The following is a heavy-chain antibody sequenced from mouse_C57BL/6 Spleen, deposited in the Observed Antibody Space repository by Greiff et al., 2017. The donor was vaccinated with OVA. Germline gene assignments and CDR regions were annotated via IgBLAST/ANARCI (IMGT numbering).Heavy chain of an antibody. CDR1: GYTFTSYW. Sequence: QVQLQQPGAELVKPGASVKMSCKASGYTFTSYWITWVKQRPGQGLEWIGDIYPGSGSTNYNEKFKSKATLTVDTSSSTAYMQLSSLTSEDSAVYYCARESYYGSSYDYFDYWGQGTTLTVSA. CDR2: IYPGSGST. V-gene: IGHV1-55*01. CDR3: ARESYYGSSYDYFDY. J-gene: IGHJ2*01. D-gene: IGHD1-1*01.